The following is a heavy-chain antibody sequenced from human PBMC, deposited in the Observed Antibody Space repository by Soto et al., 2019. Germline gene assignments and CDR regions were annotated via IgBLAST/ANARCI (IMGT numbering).Heavy chain of an antibody. J-gene: IGHJ4*02. CDR2: INHSGST. Sequence: QVHLQQWGAGLLKPSETLSLTCAVYGGSFSGYYWNWIRQPPGKGLEWIGEINHSGSTNYNPSLRSRVTISVDTSKSQFSLKVTSVTAADTAVYYCARGTTDGYNSQWGQGTLVNVSS. CDR1: GGSFSGYY. CDR3: ARGTTDGYNSQ. D-gene: IGHD1-1*01. V-gene: IGHV4-34*01.